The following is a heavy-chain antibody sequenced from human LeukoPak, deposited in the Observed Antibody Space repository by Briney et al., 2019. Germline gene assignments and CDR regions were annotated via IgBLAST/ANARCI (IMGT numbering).Heavy chain of an antibody. CDR1: GFTFSRNA. Sequence: PGGSLRLSCAASGFTFSRNALSWVRQAPGKGLEWVSSLSGSGGDTYYADSVKGRFTISRDNAKNTVYLQMNSLRAEDTAVYYCARDLSYGSSWYYYFDYWGQGTLVTVSS. D-gene: IGHD6-13*01. CDR3: ARDLSYGSSWYYYFDY. CDR2: LSGSGGDT. V-gene: IGHV3-23*01. J-gene: IGHJ4*02.